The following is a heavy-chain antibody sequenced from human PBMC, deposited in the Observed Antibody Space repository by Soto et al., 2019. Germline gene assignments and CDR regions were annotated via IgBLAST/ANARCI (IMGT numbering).Heavy chain of an antibody. D-gene: IGHD3-16*01. J-gene: IGHJ5*01. V-gene: IGHV4-38-2*02. Sequence: SETLSLTCAVSGYSISSDYYWGWIRQPPGEGLEWIGTIYHSGSTQYNPSLKSRVTISQDTSSNQFSLTMNSVSAPDTAVYYCARDWGPYWFDSWGQGILVTVSS. CDR3: ARDWGPYWFDS. CDR1: GYSISSDYY. CDR2: IYHSGST.